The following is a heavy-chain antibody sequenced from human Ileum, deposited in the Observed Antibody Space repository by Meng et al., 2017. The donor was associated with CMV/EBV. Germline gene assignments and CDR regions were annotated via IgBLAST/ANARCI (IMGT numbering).Heavy chain of an antibody. CDR3: ARGRHCTNSYCVFRYGLDV. CDR1: GFTFSNFA. Sequence: GGSLRLSCVASGFTFSNFAMHWVRQAPGKGLEWLAVISHDGNTIFHADSMKGRFNISRDNSKNTVHLQISSLRPEDTAIYYCARGRHCTNSYCVFRYGLDVWGQGTTVTVSS. D-gene: IGHD2-8*01. J-gene: IGHJ6*02. CDR2: ISHDGNTI. V-gene: IGHV3-30-3*01.